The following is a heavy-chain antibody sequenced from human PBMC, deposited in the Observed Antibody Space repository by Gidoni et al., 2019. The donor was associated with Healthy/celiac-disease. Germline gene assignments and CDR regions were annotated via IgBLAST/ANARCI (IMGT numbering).Heavy chain of an antibody. CDR1: GFTFSSYG. CDR2: ISYDGSNK. V-gene: IGHV3-30*18. J-gene: IGHJ4*02. CDR3: AKDRGLEMATMYYFDY. Sequence: QVQLVESGGGVVQPWRSLRLSCADSGFTFSSYGRHWVRQAPGKGLAWVAVISYDGSNKYYADSVKGRFTIARDNSKNTLYLQMNSLRAEDTAVYCCAKDRGLEMATMYYFDYWGLGTLVTVSS. D-gene: IGHD5-12*01.